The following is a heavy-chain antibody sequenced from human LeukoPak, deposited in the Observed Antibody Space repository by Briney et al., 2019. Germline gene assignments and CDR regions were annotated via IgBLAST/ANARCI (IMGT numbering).Heavy chain of an antibody. D-gene: IGHD1-26*01. CDR1: GGSISSYY. V-gene: IGHV4-59*01. J-gene: IGHJ6*03. Sequence: PSETLSLTCTVSGGSISSYYWSWIRQPPGKGLEWIGYIYYSGSTNYNPSLKSRVTISVDTSKNQFSLKLSSVTAADTAVYYCARRAGSYPRYYYYYMDVWGKGTTVTVSS. CDR2: IYYSGST. CDR3: ARRAGSYPRYYYYYMDV.